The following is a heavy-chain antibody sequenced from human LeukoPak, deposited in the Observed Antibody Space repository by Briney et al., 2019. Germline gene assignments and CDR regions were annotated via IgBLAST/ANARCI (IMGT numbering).Heavy chain of an antibody. CDR1: GFTFSNYW. J-gene: IGHJ4*02. Sequence: PGGSLRLSCAASGFTFSNYWMSWVRQPPGKGLEWVAKIKQDGSEKYYVDSVKGRFTISRDNAKNSLYLQMNSLRAGDEAVYYCARLRGSYSMDYWGQGTLVTVSS. CDR3: ARLRGSYSMDY. D-gene: IGHD1-26*01. V-gene: IGHV3-7*03. CDR2: IKQDGSEK.